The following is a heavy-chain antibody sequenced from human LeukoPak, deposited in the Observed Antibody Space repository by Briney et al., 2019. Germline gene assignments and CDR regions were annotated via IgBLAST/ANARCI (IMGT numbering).Heavy chain of an antibody. CDR1: GFTFTDYW. Sequence: GGSLRLSCAASGFTFTDYWMSWVRQAPGKGLEWVANIKRDGSEKYYVDSVKGRFTISRDNSKNTLYLQMNSLRAEDTAVYYCARDGGNYYGSGSYYKDYYYYYGMDVWGQGTTVTVSS. CDR2: IKRDGSEK. V-gene: IGHV3-7*03. CDR3: ARDGGNYYGSGSYYKDYYYYYGMDV. J-gene: IGHJ6*02. D-gene: IGHD3-10*01.